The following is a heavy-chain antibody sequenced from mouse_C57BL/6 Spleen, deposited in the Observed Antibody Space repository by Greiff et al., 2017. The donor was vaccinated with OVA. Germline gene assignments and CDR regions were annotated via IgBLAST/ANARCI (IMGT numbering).Heavy chain of an antibody. D-gene: IGHD2-5*01. Sequence: EVQRVESGGGLVKPGGSLKLSCAASGFTFSSYAMSWVRQTPEKRLEWVATISDGGSYTYYPDNVKGRFTISRDNAKNNLYLQMSHLKSEDTAMYYCARDPAYYSNYYFDYWGQGTTRTVSS. CDR3: ARDPAYYSNYYFDY. V-gene: IGHV5-4*01. J-gene: IGHJ2*01. CDR1: GFTFSSYA. CDR2: ISDGGSYT.